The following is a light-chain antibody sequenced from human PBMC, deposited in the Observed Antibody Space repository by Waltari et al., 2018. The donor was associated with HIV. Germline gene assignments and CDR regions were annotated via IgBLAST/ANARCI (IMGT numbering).Light chain of an antibody. CDR2: AAS. V-gene: IGKV1-9*01. CDR3: QHLNSFPPFT. Sequence: DFQLTQSPSFLSASVGDRVVITCRASQGISSNLAWYQPKPGLAPKLLIYAASSLPSGVPSRFSGGGSGTQFTLTIRNLQPEDFATYYCQHLNSFPPFTFGPGTTVDVK. CDR1: QGISSN. J-gene: IGKJ3*01.